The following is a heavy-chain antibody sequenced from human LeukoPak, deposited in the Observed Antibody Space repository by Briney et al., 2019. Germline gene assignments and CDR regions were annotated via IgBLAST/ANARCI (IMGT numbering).Heavy chain of an antibody. CDR1: GYTFTGHY. Sequence: ASVKVSCKASGYTFTGHYMHWVRQAPGQGLEWMGWINPNNGGTNYAQKFQGRVTMTRDTSISTAYMELSRLRSDDTAVYYCARDTTTKRDAKCYFEYWGQGTLVTVSS. V-gene: IGHV1-2*02. CDR2: INPNNGGT. D-gene: IGHD1-26*01. CDR3: ARDTTTKRDAKCYFEY. J-gene: IGHJ4*02.